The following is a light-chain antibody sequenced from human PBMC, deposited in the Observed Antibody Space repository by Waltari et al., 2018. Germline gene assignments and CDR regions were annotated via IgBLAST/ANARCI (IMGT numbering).Light chain of an antibody. CDR2: KAS. V-gene: IGKV1-5*03. Sequence: DIQMTRSPSTLSASVGDRVTITCRASQSISSWLAWYQQKPGKAPKLLIYKASSLESGVPSRFSGSGSVTEFTLTISSLQPDDFATYYCQQYNSYSLTFGGGTKVEIK. CDR3: QQYNSYSLT. J-gene: IGKJ4*01. CDR1: QSISSW.